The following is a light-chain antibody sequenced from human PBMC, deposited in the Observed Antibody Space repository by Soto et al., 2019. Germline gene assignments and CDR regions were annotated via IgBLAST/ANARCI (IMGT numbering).Light chain of an antibody. J-gene: IGKJ2*01. CDR1: QSISDL. Sequence: DIQMTQSPSTLSASVGDRVTITCRASQSISDLLAWYQQKPGKAPKLLIYKASTLESGVTSRFSGSGSGAEFTLTISSLQPDDFATYYCQQSYRYSYTFGQGTKLEIK. CDR2: KAS. V-gene: IGKV1-5*03. CDR3: QQSYRYSYT.